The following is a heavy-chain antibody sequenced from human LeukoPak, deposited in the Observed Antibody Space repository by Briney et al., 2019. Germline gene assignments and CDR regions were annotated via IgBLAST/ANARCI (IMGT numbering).Heavy chain of an antibody. CDR1: GYTFTSYD. V-gene: IGHV1-8*01. D-gene: IGHD6-19*01. Sequence: ASVKVSCKASGYTFTSYDINWVRQATGQGLEWMGWMNPNSGNTGYAQKFQGRVTMTRNTSISTAYMELSSLRSEDTAVYCCARGRIVAGHYYFDYWGQGTLVTVSS. J-gene: IGHJ4*02. CDR3: ARGRIVAGHYYFDY. CDR2: MNPNSGNT.